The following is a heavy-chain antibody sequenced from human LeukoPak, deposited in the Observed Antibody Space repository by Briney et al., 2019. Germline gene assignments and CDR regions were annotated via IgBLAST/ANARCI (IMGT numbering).Heavy chain of an antibody. CDR3: ATIKRGSIFGYFDF. Sequence: SEALSLTCTVSGGSVSSHYWSWIRQPPGKGLEWIAYLFDSVNTKDNPSLQSRLTLSADTSKNQFSLRLSSVTAADTAVYYCATIKRGSIFGYFDFWGQGIKVTVSS. J-gene: IGHJ4*02. V-gene: IGHV4-59*02. CDR2: LFDSVNT. D-gene: IGHD5-18*01. CDR1: GGSVSSHY.